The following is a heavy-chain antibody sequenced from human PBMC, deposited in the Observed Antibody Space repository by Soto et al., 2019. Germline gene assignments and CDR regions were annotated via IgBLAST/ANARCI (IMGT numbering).Heavy chain of an antibody. J-gene: IGHJ5*02. V-gene: IGHV2-5*02. D-gene: IGHD3-9*01. CDR1: GFSLSTSGVG. Sequence: QITLKASGPTLVKPTQTLTLTCTFSGFSLSTSGVGVGWIRQPPGKALEWLALIYWDDDKRYSPSLKSRLTITKVTSKNQVVLTMTNMDPVDTATYYCAHMATPYDILTGYYQENWFDPWGQGTLFTVSS. CDR3: AHMATPYDILTGYYQENWFDP. CDR2: IYWDDDK.